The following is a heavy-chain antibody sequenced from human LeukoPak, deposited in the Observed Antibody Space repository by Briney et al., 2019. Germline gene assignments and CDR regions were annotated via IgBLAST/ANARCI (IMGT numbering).Heavy chain of an antibody. CDR1: GGSFSGYY. D-gene: IGHD3-22*01. Sequence: SETLSLTCAVYGGSFSGYYWSWIRQPPGKGLEWIGEINHSGSTNYNPSLKSRVTISVDTSKNQFSLKLSSVTAADTAVYYCARHGRYYYDSSGAPWGQGTLVTVSS. V-gene: IGHV4-34*01. J-gene: IGHJ5*02. CDR2: INHSGST. CDR3: ARHGRYYYDSSGAP.